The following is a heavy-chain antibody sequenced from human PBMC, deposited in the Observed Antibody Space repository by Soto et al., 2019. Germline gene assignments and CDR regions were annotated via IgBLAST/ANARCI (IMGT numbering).Heavy chain of an antibody. CDR2: IYPGDSDT. CDR3: ASYSYGQKNYCYYGMDV. D-gene: IGHD5-18*01. J-gene: IGHJ6*02. V-gene: IGHV5-51*01. Sequence: PGESLKISCKGSGYSFTSYWIGWVRQMPGKGLEWMGIIYPGDSDTRYSPSFQGQVTISADKSISTAYLQWSSLKASDTAMYYCASYSYGQKNYCYYGMDVWGQGTTVTVSS. CDR1: GYSFTSYW.